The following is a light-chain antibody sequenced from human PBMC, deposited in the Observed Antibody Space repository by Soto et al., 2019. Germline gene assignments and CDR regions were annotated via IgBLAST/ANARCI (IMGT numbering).Light chain of an antibody. Sequence: QSALAQPTSVSGSPGQSITISCTGTSSDVGAYDYVSWYQHHSGKIPKLIIYDVSNRPSGVSNRFSGSKSGNTAFLTISGLQADDEADYYCCSPTSRSTLVFGTGTKLTVI. CDR3: CSPTSRSTLV. V-gene: IGLV2-14*03. J-gene: IGLJ1*01. CDR2: DVS. CDR1: SSDVGAYDY.